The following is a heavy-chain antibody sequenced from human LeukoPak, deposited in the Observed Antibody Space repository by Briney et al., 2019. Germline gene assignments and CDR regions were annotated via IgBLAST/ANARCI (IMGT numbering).Heavy chain of an antibody. Sequence: PGGSLRLSCAASGFTFSSYDMPWVRQATGKGLEWVSAIGTAGDTYYPGSVKGRFTISRENAKNSLYLQMNSLRAGGTAVYYCARVRRGYYYYGMDVWGQGTTVTVSS. CDR2: IGTAGDT. CDR1: GFTFSSYD. V-gene: IGHV3-13*01. CDR3: ARVRRGYYYYGMDV. J-gene: IGHJ6*02.